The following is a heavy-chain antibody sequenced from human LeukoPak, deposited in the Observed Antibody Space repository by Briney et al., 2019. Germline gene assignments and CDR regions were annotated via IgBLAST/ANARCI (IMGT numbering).Heavy chain of an antibody. V-gene: IGHV4-34*01. CDR3: AGVPHHYCSGGSCYQFDY. CDR1: GGSFSGYY. CDR2: INHSGST. Sequence: SETLSLTCAVYGGSFSGYYWSWIRQPPGKGLEWIGEINHSGSTNYNPSLKSRVTISVDSSKNQFSLKLSSVTAADTAVYYYAGVPHHYCSGGSCYQFDYWGQGTLVTVSS. J-gene: IGHJ4*02. D-gene: IGHD2-15*01.